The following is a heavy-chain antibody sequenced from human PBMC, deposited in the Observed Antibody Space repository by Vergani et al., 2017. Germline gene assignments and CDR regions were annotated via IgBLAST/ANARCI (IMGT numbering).Heavy chain of an antibody. V-gene: IGHV3-33*01. J-gene: IGHJ5*02. D-gene: IGHD1-14*01. CDR1: GFTFNQYG. CDR2: TWYDGNNK. CDR3: ARDLRLLYNRFDP. Sequence: QVQLVESGGGVVQPGRSLRLSCAASGFTFNQYGMHWVRQAPGKGLEWVAVTWYDGNNKQYADSVKGRFTISRDNSKSTMYLQMNSRRDEDTGGYYCARDLRLLYNRFDPWGQGTLVTVSS.